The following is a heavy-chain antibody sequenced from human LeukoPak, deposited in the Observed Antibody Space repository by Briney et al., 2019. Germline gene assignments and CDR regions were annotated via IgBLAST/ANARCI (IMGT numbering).Heavy chain of an antibody. V-gene: IGHV3-21*01. Sequence: PGGSLRLSCAASGFTFSSYSMNWVRQAPGKGLEWVSSISSTSSHRYYADSVKGRFTISRDNAENSLYLQMNSLRAEDTAVYYCARVVPGTGFFYWGQGTLVTVSS. CDR2: ISSTSSHR. CDR3: ARVVPGTGFFY. J-gene: IGHJ4*02. CDR1: GFTFSSYS. D-gene: IGHD2-8*02.